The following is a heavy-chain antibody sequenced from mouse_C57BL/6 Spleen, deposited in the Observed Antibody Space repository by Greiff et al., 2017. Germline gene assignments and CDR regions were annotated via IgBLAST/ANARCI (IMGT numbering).Heavy chain of an antibody. D-gene: IGHD2-2*01. Sequence: QVQLQQPGAELVKPGASVKLSCKASGYTFTSYWMHWVKQRPGQGLEWIGMIHPNSGSTNYNEKFKSKATLTVDKSSSTAYMQLRGLTSEDSAVYYWARWLRDAMDYWGQGTSVTVSS. V-gene: IGHV1-64*01. CDR3: ARWLRDAMDY. CDR1: GYTFTSYW. J-gene: IGHJ4*01. CDR2: IHPNSGST.